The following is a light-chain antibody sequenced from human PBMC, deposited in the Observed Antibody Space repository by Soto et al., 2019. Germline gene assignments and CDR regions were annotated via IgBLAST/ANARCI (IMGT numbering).Light chain of an antibody. J-gene: IGKJ1*01. Sequence: EIVLTQFPATLSLSPGERATLSCRASQSVSRQLAWYQQKPGQAPRLLIYDASNRATGIPARFSGSGSGADFTLTISSLEPEDFAVYYCQQHSWAFGQGTKVDIK. CDR1: QSVSRQ. V-gene: IGKV3-11*01. CDR2: DAS. CDR3: QQHSWA.